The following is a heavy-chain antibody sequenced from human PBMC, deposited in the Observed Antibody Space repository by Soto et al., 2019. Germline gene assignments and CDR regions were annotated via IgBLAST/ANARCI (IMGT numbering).Heavy chain of an antibody. Sequence: PSETLSLTCTASGGSISSGDYYWSWIRQPPGKGLEWIGYIYYSGSTYYNPSLKSRVTISVDTSKNQFSLKLSSVTAADTAVYYCARVGTYYDFWSGYYNPNWFDPWGQGTLVTV. CDR3: ARVGTYYDFWSGYYNPNWFDP. D-gene: IGHD3-3*01. CDR1: GGSISSGDYY. J-gene: IGHJ5*02. V-gene: IGHV4-30-4*01. CDR2: IYYSGST.